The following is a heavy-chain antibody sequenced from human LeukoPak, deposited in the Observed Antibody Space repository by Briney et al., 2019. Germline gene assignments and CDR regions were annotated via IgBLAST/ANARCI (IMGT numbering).Heavy chain of an antibody. CDR1: GFTFSTYW. CDR2: IKSDGSST. D-gene: IGHD6-19*01. CDR3: AKDGQQWLRYFDY. Sequence: GRSLRHSCAASGFTFSTYWMHWVRQAPGKGLVWVSRIKSDGSSTTYADSVKGRFTISRDNSKNTLYLQMNSLRAEDTAVYYCAKDGQQWLRYFDYWGQGTLVTVSS. V-gene: IGHV3-74*01. J-gene: IGHJ4*02.